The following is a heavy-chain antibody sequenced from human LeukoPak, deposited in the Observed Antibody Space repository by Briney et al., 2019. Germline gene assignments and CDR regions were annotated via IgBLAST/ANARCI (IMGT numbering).Heavy chain of an antibody. CDR1: GFTFSNYW. Sequence: GGSLRLSCTASGFTFSNYWMSWVRQTPEKGLEWVANIKQDGSETVYVDSVKGRFTISRDNAQSSLYLQMYSLRAEDTAVYFCARDPYSSSWSYGMDVWGQGTAATVSS. V-gene: IGHV3-7*05. CDR2: IKQDGSET. D-gene: IGHD6-13*01. CDR3: ARDPYSSSWSYGMDV. J-gene: IGHJ6*02.